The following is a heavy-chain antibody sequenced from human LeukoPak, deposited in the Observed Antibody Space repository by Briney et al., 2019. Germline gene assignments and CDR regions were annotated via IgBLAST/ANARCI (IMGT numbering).Heavy chain of an antibody. CDR3: ASTITTDAFDI. V-gene: IGHV4-59*01. Sequence: SSETLSLTCTVSGGSISSYYWIWIRQPPGKGLEWIGYIYYNGRTYYSPSLRSRVTISVDASTNQFSLKLTSVTAADTAVYYCASTITTDAFDIWGQGTMVTVSS. CDR1: GGSISSYY. CDR2: IYYNGRT. J-gene: IGHJ3*02. D-gene: IGHD3-22*01.